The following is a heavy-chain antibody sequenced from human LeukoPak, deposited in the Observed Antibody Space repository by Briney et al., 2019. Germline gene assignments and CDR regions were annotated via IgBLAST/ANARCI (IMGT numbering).Heavy chain of an antibody. Sequence: GRSLRLSCAASGFTFSSYGMHWVRQAPGKGLEWVAVIWYDGSNTYYADSVKGRFTISRGNSKNTLYLQMNSLRAEDTAVYYCAKSNCGGDCFDYWGQGTLVTASS. V-gene: IGHV3-33*06. CDR3: AKSNCGGDCFDY. J-gene: IGHJ4*02. CDR1: GFTFSSYG. D-gene: IGHD2-21*01. CDR2: IWYDGSNT.